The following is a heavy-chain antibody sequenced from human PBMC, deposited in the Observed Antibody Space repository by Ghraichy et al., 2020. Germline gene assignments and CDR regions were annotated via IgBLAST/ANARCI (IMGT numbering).Heavy chain of an antibody. J-gene: IGHJ4*02. D-gene: IGHD4-17*01. CDR1: GFTFSSYS. CDR3: VTPYEDGAYGDYFF. Sequence: GESLNISCAASGFTFSSYSMNWVRQAPGKGLEWVSYISSSSSTINYADSVKGRFTISRDNAKNSLSLQMNSLSDEDTAVYYCVTPYEDGAYGDYFFWGQGTLVTVSS. V-gene: IGHV3-48*02. CDR2: ISSSSSTI.